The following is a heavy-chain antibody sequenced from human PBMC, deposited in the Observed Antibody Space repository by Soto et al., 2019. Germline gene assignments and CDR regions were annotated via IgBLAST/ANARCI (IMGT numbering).Heavy chain of an antibody. D-gene: IGHD1-20*01. V-gene: IGHV4-59*12. CDR3: ARGKPTVSDSTGFGI. CDR1: GGSISSYY. Sequence: SETLSLTCTVSGGSISSYYWSWIRQPPGKGLEWIGYIYYSGSTNYNPSLKSRVTISVDTSKNQFSLKLSSVTAADTAVYYCARGKPTVSDSTGFGIWGQGTLVTVSS. J-gene: IGHJ4*02. CDR2: IYYSGST.